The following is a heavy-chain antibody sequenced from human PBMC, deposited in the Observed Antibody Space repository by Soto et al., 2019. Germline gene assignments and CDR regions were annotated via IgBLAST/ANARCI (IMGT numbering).Heavy chain of an antibody. CDR2: NNSEGSST. CDR3: ARDFSGFRYDFWSGYLGGYMDV. V-gene: IGHV3-74*01. J-gene: IGHJ6*03. CDR1: GFTFSSNC. Sequence: GESLRLSCEASGFTFSSNCMHWVRQAPKKGLVWVSRNNSEGSSTSYADSVKGRFTISRDNAKNTLYLQMNSLRAEDTAVYYCARDFSGFRYDFWSGYLGGYMDVWGKGTTVTVSS. D-gene: IGHD3-3*01.